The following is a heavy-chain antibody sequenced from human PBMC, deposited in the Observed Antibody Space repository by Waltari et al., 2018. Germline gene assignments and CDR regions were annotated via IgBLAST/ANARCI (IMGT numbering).Heavy chain of an antibody. D-gene: IGHD2-15*01. CDR1: GFTFSTYS. CDR2: ISFDGSIT. CDR3: ARAGGGSWLHEDAFDV. V-gene: IGHV3-30-3*01. J-gene: IGHJ3*01. Sequence: QLQLVQSGGGVVQSEQSLRLPCAASGFTFSTYSLHWVRQAPGKGLEWVAVISFDGSITNYADSVKGRFSISKDDSKNTLYLQMNSLRPEDTAVYYCARAGGGSWLHEDAFDVWGQGTMVTVSS.